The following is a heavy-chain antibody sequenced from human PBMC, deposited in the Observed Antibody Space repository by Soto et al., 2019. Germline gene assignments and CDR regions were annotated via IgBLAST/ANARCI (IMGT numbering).Heavy chain of an antibody. D-gene: IGHD1-26*01. CDR1: GYSISSSNW. J-gene: IGHJ4*02. CDR3: ARREIQGPIDY. V-gene: IGHV4-28*01. CDR2: IYYSGTT. Sequence: QVQLQESGPGLVKPSDTLSLTCAVSGYSISSSNWWGWIRQPPGKGLEWIGYIYYSGTTYYTPSHKGPIIMSGDTSRSHVPLQLPSVTTVEPAVYYCARREIQGPIDYCGQGTLVTVSS.